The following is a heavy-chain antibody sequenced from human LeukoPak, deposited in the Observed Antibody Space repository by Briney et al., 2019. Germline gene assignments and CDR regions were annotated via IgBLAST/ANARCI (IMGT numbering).Heavy chain of an antibody. V-gene: IGHV3-20*01. CDR2: ISWKGDTT. Sequence: GESLRLSCAASGFTFNNYAMTWVRQTPGKGPEWVSLISWKGDTTAYAESVRGRFTISRDNAKNSLYLHMNSLRPEDTAFYHCARHRCSSTTCYFDSWGQGSLVTVSS. CDR1: GFTFNNYA. D-gene: IGHD2-2*01. J-gene: IGHJ4*02. CDR3: ARHRCSSTTCYFDS.